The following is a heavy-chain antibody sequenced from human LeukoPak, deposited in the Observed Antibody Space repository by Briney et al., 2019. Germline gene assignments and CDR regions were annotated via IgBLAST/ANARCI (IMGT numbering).Heavy chain of an antibody. CDR1: GYTFTSYD. V-gene: IGHV1-8*03. CDR3: ARRSAYGSGNHYVDY. CDR2: MNPNSGNT. J-gene: IGHJ4*02. D-gene: IGHD3-10*01. Sequence: ASVKVSCKASGYTFTSYDFNWVRQATGQGLEWMGWMNPNSGNTGYSQKFQGRVTITRNTSITTTYMELSSLRSEYTAGYYWARRSAYGSGNHYVDYWGQGTLVTVSS.